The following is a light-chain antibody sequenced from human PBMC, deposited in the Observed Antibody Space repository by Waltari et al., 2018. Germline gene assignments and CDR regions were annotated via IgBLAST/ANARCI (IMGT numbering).Light chain of an antibody. CDR3: QAWERNTAV. V-gene: IGLV3-1*01. Sequence: SYDLTQPSSVSVSPGQTTSITCSGHKPGEKSVCWYPQKPGQSPLLVIYLDIKRPSWIRCRCSGSNAGTTATLTISRTQAADEADYYCQAWERNTAVFGAGTKLTVL. J-gene: IGLJ3*02. CDR2: LDI. CDR1: KPGEKS.